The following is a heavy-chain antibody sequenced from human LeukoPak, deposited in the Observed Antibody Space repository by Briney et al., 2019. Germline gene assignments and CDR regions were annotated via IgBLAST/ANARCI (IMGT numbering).Heavy chain of an antibody. V-gene: IGHV3-33*01. CDR1: GFTFSSYG. Sequence: GGSLRLSCAASGFTFSSYGMHWVRQAPGKGLEWVAVIWYDGSNKYYADSVKGQFTISRDNAKNSVYLHMNSLRDEDTAVYYCARDHYSRNDHWGQGTLVTVSS. CDR2: IWYDGSNK. CDR3: ARDHYSRNDH. D-gene: IGHD6-13*01. J-gene: IGHJ4*02.